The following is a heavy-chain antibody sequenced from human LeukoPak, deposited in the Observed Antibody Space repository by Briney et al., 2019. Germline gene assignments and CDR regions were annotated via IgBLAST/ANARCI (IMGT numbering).Heavy chain of an antibody. CDR2: INHSGST. V-gene: IGHV4-34*01. D-gene: IGHD6-13*01. CDR3: ARGRRIAAAGMYYYYYGMDV. J-gene: IGHJ6*02. CDR1: GGSFSGYY. Sequence: SETLSLTCAVYGGSFSGYYWSWIRQPPGKGLEWIGEINHSGSTNYNPSLKSRVTISVDASKNQSSLKLSSVTAADTAVYYCARGRRIAAAGMYYYYYGMDVWGQGTTVTVSS.